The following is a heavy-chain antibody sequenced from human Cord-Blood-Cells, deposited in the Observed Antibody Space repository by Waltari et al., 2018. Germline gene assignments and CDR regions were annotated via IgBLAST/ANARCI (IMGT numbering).Heavy chain of an antibody. V-gene: IGHV4-34*01. CDR1: GGSFSGYS. J-gene: IGHJ4*02. Sequence: QVQLQQWGAGLLKPSETLSLTCAVYGGSFSGYSWIWIRQPPGKGLEWIGEINHSGSTNYNPSLKSRVTISVDTSKNQFSMKLSSVTAADTAVYYCARGPNIVVVTVPFDYWGQGTLVTVSS. D-gene: IGHD2-21*02. CDR2: INHSGST. CDR3: ARGPNIVVVTVPFDY.